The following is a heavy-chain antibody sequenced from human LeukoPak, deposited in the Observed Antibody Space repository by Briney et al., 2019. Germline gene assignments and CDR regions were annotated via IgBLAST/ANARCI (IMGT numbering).Heavy chain of an antibody. J-gene: IGHJ4*02. CDR3: ARASIAVAGNDY. CDR2: ISSSSSYI. CDR1: GFTFSSYN. V-gene: IGHV3-21*01. Sequence: PGGSLRLSCAASGFTFSSYNMNWVRQAPGKGLEWVSSISSSSSYIYYADSVKGRFTISRDNAKNTLYLQMNSLRAEDTAVYYCARASIAVAGNDYWGQGTLVTVSS. D-gene: IGHD6-19*01.